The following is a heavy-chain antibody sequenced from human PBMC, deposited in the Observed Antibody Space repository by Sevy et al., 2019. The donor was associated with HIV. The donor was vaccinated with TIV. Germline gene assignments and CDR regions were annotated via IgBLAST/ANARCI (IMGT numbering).Heavy chain of an antibody. CDR3: AKSMGGFDAFDI. J-gene: IGHJ3*02. CDR1: GFTFSSYD. V-gene: IGHV3-23*01. CDR2: ISGSGVST. Sequence: GGSLRLSCAASGFTFSSYDMSWVRQAPGKGLEWVSVISGSGVSTYYADSVKGRSTISRDNPKNTLYLQLNSLRAEDTAVYYCAKSMGGFDAFDIWGQGTMVTVSS. D-gene: IGHD6-25*01.